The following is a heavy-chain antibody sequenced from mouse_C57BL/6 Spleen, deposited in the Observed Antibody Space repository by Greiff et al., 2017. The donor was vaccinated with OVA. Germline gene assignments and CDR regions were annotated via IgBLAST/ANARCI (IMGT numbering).Heavy chain of an antibody. D-gene: IGHD2-3*01. CDR2: ISSGSSTI. CDR3: ARGVYDGYYEAMDY. Sequence: DVHLVESGGGLVKPGGSLKLSCAASGFTFSDYGMHWVRQAPEKGLEWVAYISSGSSTIYYADPVKGRFTISRDNAKNTLFLQMTSLRSEDTAMYYGARGVYDGYYEAMDYWGQGTSVTVAS. J-gene: IGHJ4*01. V-gene: IGHV5-17*01. CDR1: GFTFSDYG.